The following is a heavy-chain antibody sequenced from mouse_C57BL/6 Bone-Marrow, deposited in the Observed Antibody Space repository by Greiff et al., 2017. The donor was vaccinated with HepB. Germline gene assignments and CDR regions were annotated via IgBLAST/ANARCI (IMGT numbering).Heavy chain of an antibody. CDR1: GYTFTSYW. CDR2: SYPGNSDT. Sequence: EVQLQQSGTVLARPGASVKMSCKTSGYTFTSYWMHWVKQRPGQGLEWIGASYPGNSDTSYNQKFKGKAKLTAVTSASTAYMELSSLTNEDSAVYYCTRGRKITTVVDYWGQGTTLTVSS. J-gene: IGHJ2*01. CDR3: TRGRKITTVVDY. V-gene: IGHV1-5*01. D-gene: IGHD1-1*01.